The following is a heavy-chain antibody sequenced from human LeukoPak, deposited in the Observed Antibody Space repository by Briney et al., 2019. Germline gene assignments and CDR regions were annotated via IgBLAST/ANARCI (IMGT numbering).Heavy chain of an antibody. D-gene: IGHD6-13*01. V-gene: IGHV3-21*01. CDR1: GVTFSSCS. J-gene: IGHJ3*02. CDR2: ISSSSSYI. Sequence: GGSLRLSCAASGVTFSSCSMNWVRQAPGKGLEWVSSISSSSSYIYYADSVKGRFTISRDNAKNSLYLQMNSLRAEDTAVYCCARELKQLAPDAFDIWGQGTMVTVSS. CDR3: ARELKQLAPDAFDI.